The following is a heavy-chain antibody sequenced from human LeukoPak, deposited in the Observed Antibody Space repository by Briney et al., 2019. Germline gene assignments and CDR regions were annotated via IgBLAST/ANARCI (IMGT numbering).Heavy chain of an antibody. D-gene: IGHD3-22*01. CDR2: INHSGST. J-gene: IGHJ5*02. CDR3: ARGGILQWLLLSRGRGGFDP. Sequence: SETLSLTCAVYGGSFSGYYWSWIRQPPGKGLEWIGEINHSGSTNYNPSLKSRVTISVDTSKNQFSLKLSSVTAADTAVYYCARGGILQWLLLSRGRGGFDPWGQGTLVTVSS. V-gene: IGHV4-34*01. CDR1: GGSFSGYY.